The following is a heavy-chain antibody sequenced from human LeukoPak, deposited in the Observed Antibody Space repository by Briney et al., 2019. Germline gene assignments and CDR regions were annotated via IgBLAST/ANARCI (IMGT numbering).Heavy chain of an antibody. CDR3: ARAYGSGSYTLLFFDY. Sequence: ASVKVSCKASGYTFTSYYMHWVRQAPGQGLEWMGIINPSGGSTSYAQKFQGRVTMTRDTSTSTVYMELSSLRSEDTAVYYCARAYGSGSYTLLFFDYWGQGTLVAVSS. CDR1: GYTFTSYY. D-gene: IGHD3-10*01. J-gene: IGHJ4*02. V-gene: IGHV1-46*01. CDR2: INPSGGST.